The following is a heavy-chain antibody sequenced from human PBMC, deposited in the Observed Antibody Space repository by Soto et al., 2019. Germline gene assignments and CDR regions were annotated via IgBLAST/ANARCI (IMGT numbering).Heavy chain of an antibody. CDR1: GLTFSSYW. D-gene: IGHD6-19*01. Sequence: EVQLVESGGGLVQPGGSLRLSCAASGLTFSSYWMHWVRQAPGKGLVWVSRINSDGSSTSYADSVKGRFTISRDNAKNTLYLQMNSLRAEDTAVYYCARGGVLQWLVPAALIHDYWGQGTLVTVSS. J-gene: IGHJ4*02. V-gene: IGHV3-74*01. CDR2: INSDGSST. CDR3: ARGGVLQWLVPAALIHDY.